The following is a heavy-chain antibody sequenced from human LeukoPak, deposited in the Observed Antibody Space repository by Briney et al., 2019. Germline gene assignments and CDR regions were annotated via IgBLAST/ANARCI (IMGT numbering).Heavy chain of an antibody. Sequence: PSETLSLTCTVSGGSINSYYWSWIRQPPGKGLEWIGYIYYSGSTNYNPSLKSRVAISVDTSKNQFSLKLSSVTAADTAVYYCARGGTSSYDSSGSYYFDYWGQGTLVTVSS. CDR3: ARGGTSSYDSSGSYYFDY. CDR1: GGSINSYY. CDR2: IYYSGST. V-gene: IGHV4-59*01. D-gene: IGHD3-22*01. J-gene: IGHJ4*02.